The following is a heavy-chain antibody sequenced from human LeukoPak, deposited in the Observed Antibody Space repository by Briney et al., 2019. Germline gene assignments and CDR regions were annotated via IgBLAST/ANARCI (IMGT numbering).Heavy chain of an antibody. V-gene: IGHV3-30*18. D-gene: IGHD3-22*01. CDR1: GFTFSSYG. Sequence: PGGSLRLSCAASGFTFSSYGMHWVRQAPGKGLEWVAVISYDGSNKYYADSVKGRFTISRDNSKNTLYLQMNSLRAEDTAVYYCAKDHDTMIVVVTSRPTGRNYFDYWGQGTLVTVSS. J-gene: IGHJ4*02. CDR3: AKDHDTMIVVVTSRPTGRNYFDY. CDR2: ISYDGSNK.